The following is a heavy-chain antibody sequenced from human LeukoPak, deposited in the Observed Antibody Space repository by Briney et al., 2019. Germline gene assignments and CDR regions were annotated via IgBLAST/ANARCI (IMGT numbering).Heavy chain of an antibody. V-gene: IGHV3-66*02. CDR2: IYSGGST. D-gene: IGHD6-6*01. CDR1: AFTVSSNY. J-gene: IGHJ4*02. CDR3: AGSSSAMLDY. Sequence: GGSLRLSCAPSAFTVSSNYMSWVRQAPGEGLEWVSVIYSGGSTYYADSVKGRFTISRDNSKNTLYLQMNSLRAEETTVYYCAGSSSAMLDYWGQGTLVTVSS.